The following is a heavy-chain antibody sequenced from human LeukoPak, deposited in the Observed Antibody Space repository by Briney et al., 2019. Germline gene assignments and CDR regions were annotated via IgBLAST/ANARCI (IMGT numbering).Heavy chain of an antibody. V-gene: IGHV3-30*18. CDR3: AKDPHSSGWYFTAFDY. CDR2: ISYDGSNT. J-gene: IGHJ4*02. Sequence: GGSLRLSCAASGFTFSNYGMHWVRQAPGKGLEWVAVISYDGSNTFYADSVKGRFTISRDNSKNTLYLQVNSLRAEDTAVYYCAKDPHSSGWYFTAFDYWGQGTLVTVSP. D-gene: IGHD6-19*01. CDR1: GFTFSNYG.